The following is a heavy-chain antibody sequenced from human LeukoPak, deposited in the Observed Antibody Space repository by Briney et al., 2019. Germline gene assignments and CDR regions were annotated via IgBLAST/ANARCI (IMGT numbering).Heavy chain of an antibody. J-gene: IGHJ4*02. CDR2: VNSDGSST. Sequence: GGSLRLSCAASGFTFSSYWMHWVRQVPGKGLVWVSHVNSDGSSTNYADSVKGRYTISRDNAKNTLYLQMNSLRAEDTAVYFCARDKVYYGSGTYGYWGQGTLVTVSS. CDR3: ARDKVYYGSGTYGY. CDR1: GFTFSSYW. D-gene: IGHD3-10*01. V-gene: IGHV3-74*01.